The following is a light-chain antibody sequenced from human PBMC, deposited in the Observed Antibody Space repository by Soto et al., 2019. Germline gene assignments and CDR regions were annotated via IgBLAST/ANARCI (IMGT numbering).Light chain of an antibody. V-gene: IGKV3-20*01. CDR3: KQYGRSPRT. J-gene: IGKJ1*01. Sequence: EIVLTQSPGTLSLSPGERATLSCRASQSVSSSYLAWYQQKPGQAPRLLIHGASSRATGLPDRFSGSGSGTDFALTISKLEPEDFAVYYCKQYGRSPRTFGQGTKVEIK. CDR1: QSVSSSY. CDR2: GAS.